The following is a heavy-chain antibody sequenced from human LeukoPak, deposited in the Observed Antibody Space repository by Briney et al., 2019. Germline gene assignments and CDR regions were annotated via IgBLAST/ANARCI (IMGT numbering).Heavy chain of an antibody. Sequence: GGSLRLSCAASGFTFSSYEMNWVRQAPGKGLEWVSYISSSGSTLYYADSLKGRFTISRDNAKNSLYLQMNSLRAEDMAVYYCARGYYYDSTGYNPFDYWGQGTLVTVSS. CDR1: GFTFSSYE. D-gene: IGHD3-22*01. CDR3: ARGYYYDSTGYNPFDY. V-gene: IGHV3-48*03. CDR2: ISSSGSTL. J-gene: IGHJ4*02.